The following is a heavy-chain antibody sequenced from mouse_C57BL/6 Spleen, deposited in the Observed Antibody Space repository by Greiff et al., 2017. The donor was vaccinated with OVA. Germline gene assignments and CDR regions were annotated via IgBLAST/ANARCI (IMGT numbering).Heavy chain of an antibody. CDR3: AREGSSYGYFDV. CDR2: INYDGSST. J-gene: IGHJ1*03. Sequence: VQLKESEGGLVQPGSSMKLSCTASGFTFSDYYMAWVRQVPEKGLEWVANINYDGSSTYYLDSLKSRFIISRDNAKNILYLQMSSLKSEDTATYYCAREGSSYGYFDVWGTGTTVTVSS. V-gene: IGHV5-16*01. D-gene: IGHD1-1*01. CDR1: GFTFSDYY.